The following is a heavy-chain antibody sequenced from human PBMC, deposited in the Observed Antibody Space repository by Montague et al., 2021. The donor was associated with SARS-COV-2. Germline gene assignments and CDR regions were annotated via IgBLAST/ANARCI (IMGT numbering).Heavy chain of an antibody. V-gene: IGHV4-4*07. J-gene: IGHJ4*01. CDR2: IYSNGDT. D-gene: IGHD2/OR15-2a*01. Sequence: SETLSLTCTVSGASMSGYHWSWIRQPAGTALEWIGRIYSNGDTTYNPSPKSRLTMSVDTSERQFSLKMTSVSAADTAIYYCARGSEYYYHPFDYWGHGNLVTVSS. CDR3: ARGSEYYYHPFDY. CDR1: GASMSGYH.